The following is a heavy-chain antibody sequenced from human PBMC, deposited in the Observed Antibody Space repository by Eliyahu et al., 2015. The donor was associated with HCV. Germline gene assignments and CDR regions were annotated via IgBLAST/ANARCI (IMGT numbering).Heavy chain of an antibody. Sequence: QVTLKESGPALVKPTQTLTLTCTFSGFSLSTXGXRVXWXXQPPGKALEWLXRIDWDDDKFYSTSXKTRLTISKDTSKNQVVLTMTNMDPVDTATYYCARIGGGWELRDAFDIWGQGTMVTVSS. J-gene: IGHJ3*02. D-gene: IGHD1-26*01. CDR3: ARIGGGWELRDAFDI. CDR1: GFSLSTXGXR. V-gene: IGHV2-70*04. CDR2: IDWDDDK.